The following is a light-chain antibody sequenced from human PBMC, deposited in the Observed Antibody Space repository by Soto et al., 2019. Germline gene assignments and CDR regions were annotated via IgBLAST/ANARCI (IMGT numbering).Light chain of an antibody. CDR1: SSDVGAYNY. J-gene: IGLJ1*01. Sequence: QSALTQPASVSGSPGQSITISCTGTSSDVGAYNYVSWFQQHPGEAPKLVIYDVSDRSSGVSNRFSGSKSGNTASLTISGLQAEDEADYYCSSYTSSSTRVFGTGTKLTVL. CDR3: SSYTSSSTRV. CDR2: DVS. V-gene: IGLV2-14*01.